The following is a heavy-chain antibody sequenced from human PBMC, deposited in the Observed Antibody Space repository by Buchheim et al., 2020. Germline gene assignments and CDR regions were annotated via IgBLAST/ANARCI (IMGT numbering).Heavy chain of an antibody. CDR2: ISSSGSTI. D-gene: IGHD2-21*02. CDR3: ARDQAYCGGDCYLIGASYDAFDI. V-gene: IGHV3-48*03. J-gene: IGHJ3*02. Sequence: EVQLVESGGGLVQPGGSLRLSCAASGFTFSSYEMNWVRQAPGKGLEWVSYISSSGSTIYYADSVKGRFTISRDNAKNSLYLQMNSLRAEDTAVYYCARDQAYCGGDCYLIGASYDAFDIWGQGT. CDR1: GFTFSSYE.